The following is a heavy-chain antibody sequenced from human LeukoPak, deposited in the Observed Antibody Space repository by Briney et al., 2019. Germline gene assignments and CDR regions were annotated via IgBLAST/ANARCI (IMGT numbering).Heavy chain of an antibody. CDR1: GDTFTSYD. Sequence: GASVKVSCKASGDTFTSYDINWVRQATGQGLEWMGGMNPNSGNTGYAQKFQGRVTMTRNTSISTAYMELSSLRSEDTAVYYCAREHSRYDCDSSWSETFDYWGRGTLITVS. V-gene: IGHV1-8*01. J-gene: IGHJ4*02. D-gene: IGHD3-22*01. CDR3: AREHSRYDCDSSWSETFDY. CDR2: MNPNSGNT.